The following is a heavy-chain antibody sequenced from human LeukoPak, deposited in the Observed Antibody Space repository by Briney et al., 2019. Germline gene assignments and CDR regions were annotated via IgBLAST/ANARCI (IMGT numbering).Heavy chain of an antibody. V-gene: IGHV4-4*02. J-gene: IGHJ4*02. CDR3: ASPRAERSTWYAVDY. CDR2: IYDNGST. CDR1: GGSISRSNW. Sequence: SETLSLTCAVSGGSISRSNWWSWVRQSPGKGLEWIGEIYDNGSTNYNPSLKSRVTISVDKSKNQFSLKLSSVTAADTAVYYCASPRAERSTWYAVDYWGQGTLVTVSA. D-gene: IGHD6-13*01.